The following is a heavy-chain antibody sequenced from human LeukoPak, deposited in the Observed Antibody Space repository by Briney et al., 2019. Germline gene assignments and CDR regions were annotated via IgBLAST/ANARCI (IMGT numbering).Heavy chain of an antibody. CDR1: GYTFTDYY. D-gene: IGHD3-22*01. V-gene: IGHV1-18*04. CDR3: ARWLTYGNFDY. Sequence: GASVKVSCKASGYTFTDYYIHWVRQAPGQGLEWMAWISPYNGDTNYTQNLQGRVTMTTDTSTSTAYMELRSLRSDDTAVYYCARWLTYGNFDYWGQGTLVTVSS. J-gene: IGHJ4*02. CDR2: ISPYNGDT.